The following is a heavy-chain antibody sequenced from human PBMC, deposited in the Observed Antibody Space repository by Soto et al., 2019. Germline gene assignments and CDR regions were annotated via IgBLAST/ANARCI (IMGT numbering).Heavy chain of an antibody. CDR1: GGSISSYY. CDR3: ARERGGSRDAFDI. V-gene: IGHV4-59*01. CDR2: IYYSGST. D-gene: IGHD1-26*01. Sequence: PSETLSLTCTVSGGSISSYYLSWIRQPPGKGLEWIGYIYYSGSTNYNPSLKSRVTISVDTSKNQFSLKLSSVTAADTAVYYCARERGGSRDAFDIWGQGTMVTVSS. J-gene: IGHJ3*02.